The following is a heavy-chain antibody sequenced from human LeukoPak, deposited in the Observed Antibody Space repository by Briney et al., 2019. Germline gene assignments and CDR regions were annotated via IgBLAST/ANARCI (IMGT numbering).Heavy chain of an antibody. CDR3: ASGTVTTGGYYFDY. CDR1: GGTFSSYA. J-gene: IGHJ4*02. V-gene: IGHV1-69*13. CDR2: IIPIFGTV. Sequence: GASVKVSCKASGGTFSSYAISWVRQAPGQGLEWMGGIIPIFGTVNYAQKFQGRVTITADESTSTAYMELSSLRSEDTAVYYCASGTVTTGGYYFDYWGQGTLVTVSS. D-gene: IGHD4-17*01.